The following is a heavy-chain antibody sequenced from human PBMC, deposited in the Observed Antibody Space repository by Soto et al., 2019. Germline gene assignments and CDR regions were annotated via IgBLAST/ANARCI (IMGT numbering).Heavy chain of an antibody. CDR1: GHRCAHCA. D-gene: IGHD3-10*01. Sequence: PXVSLSVSGQVSGHRCAHCAGAWVLRMPGKGLECVGVIYPGDSDTRYTTSIRGQVTISADKSISHVYLQWSSLTASDTAMYYCARNRLRQYYYGMDVWGQRTTVTVSS. CDR2: IYPGDSDT. CDR3: ARNRLRQYYYGMDV. J-gene: IGHJ6*02. V-gene: IGHV5-51*01.